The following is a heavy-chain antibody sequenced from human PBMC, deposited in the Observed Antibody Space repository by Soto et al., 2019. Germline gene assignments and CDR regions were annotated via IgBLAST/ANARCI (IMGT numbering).Heavy chain of an antibody. CDR1: GFTFSNYA. D-gene: IGHD2-2*01. Sequence: EVQLLESGGGLVQPVGSLRLSCAASGFTFSNYAMSWVRQAPGKGLEWVSSISDSGISTYYADSVKGRFTISRDNSKNTLFLQMNSLRAEDTAVYYCAKGTSFGYWGQGTLVTVSS. CDR2: ISDSGIST. CDR3: AKGTSFGY. J-gene: IGHJ4*02. V-gene: IGHV3-23*01.